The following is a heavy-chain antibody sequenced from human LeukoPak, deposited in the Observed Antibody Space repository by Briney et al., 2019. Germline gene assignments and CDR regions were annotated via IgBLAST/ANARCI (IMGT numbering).Heavy chain of an antibody. D-gene: IGHD3-10*01. CDR3: ARLVWLGESPGSWCDS. V-gene: IGHV4-59*11. CDR2: IHYSGST. J-gene: IGHJ5*01. CDR1: GGSITSHF. Sequence: PSETLSLTCSVSGGSITSHFWSWIRQPPGKGLEWIGYIHYSGSTNYNPSLKSRVTISPDTSKNQLFLKLNSVTAADTAVYYCARLVWLGESPGSWCDSWGQRTLVTVSS.